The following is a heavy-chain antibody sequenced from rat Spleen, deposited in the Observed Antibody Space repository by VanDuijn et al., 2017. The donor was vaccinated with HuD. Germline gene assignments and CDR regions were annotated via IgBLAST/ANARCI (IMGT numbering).Heavy chain of an antibody. D-gene: IGHD4-3*01. V-gene: IGHV5-29*01. CDR2: IRYDGSST. CDR3: AVSGYGY. CDR1: GFTFSNYG. J-gene: IGHJ2*01. Sequence: DVQLVESGGGLVQPGRSLKLSCAASGFTFSNYGMAWVCQTPTKGLEWVATIRYDGSSTYYRDSVKGRFTISRDNAENTVYLQMNSLRSEDTATYYCAVSGYGYWGQGVMVTVSS.